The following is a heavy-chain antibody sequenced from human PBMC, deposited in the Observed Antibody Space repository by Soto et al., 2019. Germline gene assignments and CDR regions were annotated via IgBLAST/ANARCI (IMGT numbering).Heavy chain of an antibody. D-gene: IGHD3-10*01. J-gene: IGHJ4*02. CDR1: GLTFGSRT. CDR3: ARGSTDSYPGSRIFDF. V-gene: IGHV3-23*01. CDR2: ITDTGGDA. Sequence: GGSLRLSCVASGLTFGSRTMSWVRQAPGEGLQWVSTITDTGGDAKYADSVRGRFVISRDNSKKILYLQMTSLTAEDSAMYFCARGSTDSYPGSRIFDFWGRGTLVTVSS.